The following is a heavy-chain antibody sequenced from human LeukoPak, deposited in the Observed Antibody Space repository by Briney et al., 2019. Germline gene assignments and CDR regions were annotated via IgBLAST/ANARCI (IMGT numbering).Heavy chain of an antibody. CDR1: GYSFTSYW. CDR3: ARFSGGFDY. Sequence: GESLKISCKGSGYSFTSYWIARVRQMPGKGLECMGIIYPGDSDTTYSPSFQGQVTISADKSFSTAYLQWSSLKASDSAMYYCARFSGGFDYWGQGTLVTVSS. V-gene: IGHV5-51*01. D-gene: IGHD2-15*01. J-gene: IGHJ4*02. CDR2: IYPGDSDT.